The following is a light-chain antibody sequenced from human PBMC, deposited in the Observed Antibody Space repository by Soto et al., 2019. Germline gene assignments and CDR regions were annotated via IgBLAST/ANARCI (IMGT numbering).Light chain of an antibody. V-gene: IGKV1-9*01. CDR2: KAS. Sequence: DIRMTQSPSSLSASVGDRVTITCQASQDISIYLNWYQQKPGKAPKLLIYKASTLKSGVPSRFSGSGSGTEFTLTISGLLPEDFAAHHCQQLYTLPFTFGQGTRLE. CDR1: QDISIY. CDR3: QQLYTLPFT. J-gene: IGKJ5*01.